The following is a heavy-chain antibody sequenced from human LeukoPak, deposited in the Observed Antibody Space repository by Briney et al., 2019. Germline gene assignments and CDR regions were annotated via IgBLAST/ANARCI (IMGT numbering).Heavy chain of an antibody. CDR3: AREVDAVATIRGYFDY. CDR1: GFTFSSYV. D-gene: IGHD5-12*01. J-gene: IGHJ4*02. V-gene: IGHV3-30*04. CDR2: ISYDGSNE. Sequence: GGSLRLSCAASGFTFSSYVMHWVRQAPGKGLEWVAIISYDGSNEYYADSVKGRFTISRDNSKNTLYLQMNSLRAEDTAVYYCAREVDAVATIRGYFDYWGQGTLVTVSS.